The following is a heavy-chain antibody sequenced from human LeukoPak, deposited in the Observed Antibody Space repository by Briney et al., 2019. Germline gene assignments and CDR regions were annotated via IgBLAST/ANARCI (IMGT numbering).Heavy chain of an antibody. CDR3: ARDKYYDRYFDS. D-gene: IGHD3-22*01. J-gene: IGHJ4*02. V-gene: IGHV3-7*01. Sequence: GGSLRLSCAASGFTFNSNWMSWVRQAPGKGLEWVANIKQDGSEKYYVDSVKGRFTISRDNAKNSLSLQMNSLRAEDTAVYYCARDKYYDRYFDSWGQGTMVTVSS. CDR1: GFTFNSNW. CDR2: IKQDGSEK.